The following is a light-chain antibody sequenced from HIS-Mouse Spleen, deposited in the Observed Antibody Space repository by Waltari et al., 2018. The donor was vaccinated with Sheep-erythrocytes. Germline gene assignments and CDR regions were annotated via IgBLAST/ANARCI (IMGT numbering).Light chain of an antibody. CDR2: WAS. CDR1: QSVSYSSNNKNY. CDR3: QQYYSTLLT. Sequence: DIVMTQSPDSLAVSPGARATINRKPTQSVSYSSNNKNYLAWHQQKPGQPPKLLIYWASTRESGVPDRFSGSGSGTDFTLTISSLQAEDVAVYYCQQYYSTLLTFGGGTKVEIK. V-gene: IGKV4-1*01. J-gene: IGKJ4*01.